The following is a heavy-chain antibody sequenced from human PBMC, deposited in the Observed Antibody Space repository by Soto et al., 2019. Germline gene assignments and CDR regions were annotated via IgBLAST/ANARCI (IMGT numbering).Heavy chain of an antibody. Sequence: GESLKISCTGVGYRFTSYWIAWVRQMHGEGLEWLGIIYPDDSDTRYSPSFLGQVTISAEKSIKTTYLKWSSLKASDTAIYFRASSVLVTSTMNYFDLWGQGTLVTVSS. V-gene: IGHV5-51*01. CDR2: IYPDDSDT. CDR1: GYRFTSYW. CDR3: ASSVLVTSTMNYFDL. D-gene: IGHD2-8*01. J-gene: IGHJ4*02.